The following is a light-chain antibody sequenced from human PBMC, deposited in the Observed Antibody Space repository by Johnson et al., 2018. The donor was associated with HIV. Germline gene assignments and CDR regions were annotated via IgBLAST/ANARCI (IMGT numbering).Light chain of an antibody. CDR3: GAWDSSLSAYV. J-gene: IGLJ1*01. Sequence: QSVLTQPPSVSAAPGQKVTISCSGSRSNIGNNYVSWYQQLPGTAPKLLISNNSKRPSGIPDRFSGSKSGTSATLAITGLQTGDEADYYCGAWDSSLSAYVFGTGAQVT. CDR2: NNS. V-gene: IGLV1-51*01. CDR1: RSNIGNNY.